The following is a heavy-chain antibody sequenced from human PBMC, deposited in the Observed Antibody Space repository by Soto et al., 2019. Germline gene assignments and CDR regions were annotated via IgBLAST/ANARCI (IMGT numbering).Heavy chain of an antibody. D-gene: IGHD3-22*01. CDR1: GGSISSSNW. CDR2: IYHSGST. Sequence: QVQLQESGPGLVKPSGTLSLTCAVSGGSISSSNWWSWVRQPPGKGLEWIGEIYHSGSTNYNPSLKSRVTISVDKSKNQFSLKLSSVTAADTAVYYCARHRYGDYYYSSGYFDYWGQGTLVTVSS. V-gene: IGHV4-4*02. CDR3: ARHRYGDYYYSSGYFDY. J-gene: IGHJ4*02.